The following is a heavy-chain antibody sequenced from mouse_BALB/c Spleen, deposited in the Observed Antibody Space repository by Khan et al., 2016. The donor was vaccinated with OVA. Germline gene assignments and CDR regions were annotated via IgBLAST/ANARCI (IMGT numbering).Heavy chain of an antibody. J-gene: IGHJ2*01. D-gene: IGHD3-2*02. V-gene: IGHV1-4*01. CDR3: ARTQER. CDR1: GYTFTSYT. CDR2: INPSSGYT. Sequence: QVQLKESGAELARPGASVTMSCKASGYTFTSYTMHWVKQRPGQGLVWIGYINPSSGYTKYNQKFKDKATLTADKSSSAAYMQLSSLTSEDSAVYYCARTQERWGQGTTLTVSS.